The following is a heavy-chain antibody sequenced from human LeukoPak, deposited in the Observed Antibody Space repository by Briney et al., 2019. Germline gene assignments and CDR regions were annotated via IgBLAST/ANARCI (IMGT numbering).Heavy chain of an antibody. J-gene: IGHJ4*02. CDR1: GGSISSSSYY. CDR3: ARNRLYGSGSGDFDH. V-gene: IGHV4-39*07. Sequence: SETLSLTCTVSGGSISSSSYYWGWSRHPPGKGLEWIGTIYYSGSTYYNPSLRSRVTISVDTSKNQFSLKLNSVTAADTAVYYCARNRLYGSGSGDFDHWGQGTLVTVSS. CDR2: IYYSGST. D-gene: IGHD3-10*01.